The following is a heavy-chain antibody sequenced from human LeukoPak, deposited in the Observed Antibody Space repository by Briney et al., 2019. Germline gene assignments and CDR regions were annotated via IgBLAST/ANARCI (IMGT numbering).Heavy chain of an antibody. CDR3: ASSAPDAFDI. CDR1: GGSISSGGYS. J-gene: IGHJ3*02. V-gene: IGHV4-30-2*01. CDR2: IYHSGST. Sequence: SETLSLTCAVSGGSISSGGYSWSWIRQPPGKGLEWIGYIYHSGSTYYNPSPKSRVTISVDRSKNQFSLKLSSVTAADTAVYYCASSAPDAFDIWGQGTMVTVSS. D-gene: IGHD6-19*01.